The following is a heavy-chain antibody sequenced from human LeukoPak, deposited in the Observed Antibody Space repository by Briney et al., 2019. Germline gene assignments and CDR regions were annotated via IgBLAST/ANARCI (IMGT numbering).Heavy chain of an antibody. V-gene: IGHV3-30*02. Sequence: GGSLRLSCAASGFTFSSYGMHWVRQAPGKGLEWVAFIRYDGSNKYYADSVKGRFTISRDNSKNTLYLRMNSLRAEDTAVYYCAKVSIYGSGSYRDDTDYWGQGTLVTVSS. J-gene: IGHJ4*02. CDR1: GFTFSSYG. D-gene: IGHD3-10*01. CDR2: IRYDGSNK. CDR3: AKVSIYGSGSYRDDTDY.